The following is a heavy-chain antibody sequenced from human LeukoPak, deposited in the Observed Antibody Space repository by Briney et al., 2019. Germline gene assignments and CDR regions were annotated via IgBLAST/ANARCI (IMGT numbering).Heavy chain of an antibody. V-gene: IGHV4-39*07. Sequence: SETLSLTCTVSGGSISSSSYYWGWIRQPPGKGLEWIGSIYYSGSTYYNPSLKSRVTISVDTSKNQFSLKLSSVTAADTAVYYCANTKRLRGYSYGYYYYYYMDVWGKGTTVTISS. D-gene: IGHD5-18*01. CDR2: IYYSGST. CDR3: ANTKRLRGYSYGYYYYYYMDV. CDR1: GGSISSSSYY. J-gene: IGHJ6*03.